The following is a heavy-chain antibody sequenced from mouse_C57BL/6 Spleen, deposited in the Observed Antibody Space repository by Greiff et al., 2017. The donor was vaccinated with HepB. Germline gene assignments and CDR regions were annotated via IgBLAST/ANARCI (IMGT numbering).Heavy chain of an antibody. CDR1: GYTFTSYW. J-gene: IGHJ3*01. D-gene: IGHD2-3*01. Sequence: VKLQQPGAELVRPGSSVKLSCKASGYTFTSYWMDWVKQRPGQGLEWIGNIYPSDSETHYNQKFKDKATLTVDKSSSTAYMQLSSLTSEDSAVYYCARDGRGGFAYWGQGTLVTVSA. CDR3: ARDGRGGFAY. V-gene: IGHV1-61*01. CDR2: IYPSDSET.